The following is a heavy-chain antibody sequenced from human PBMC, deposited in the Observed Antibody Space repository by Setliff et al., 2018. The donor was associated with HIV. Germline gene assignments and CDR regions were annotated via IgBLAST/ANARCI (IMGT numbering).Heavy chain of an antibody. Sequence: GSLSLSCAASGFTFIIYAMAWVRQTPGQGLGWVSVITGWGFNTWYTDSVKGRFTISRDNSDNTLYLQMNSLSAEDTATYYCAKGTLEHCNGATCYPLDYWGQGTLVTVSS. J-gene: IGHJ4*02. CDR2: ITGWGFNT. D-gene: IGHD2-15*01. V-gene: IGHV3-23*01. CDR3: AKGTLEHCNGATCYPLDY. CDR1: GFTFIIYA.